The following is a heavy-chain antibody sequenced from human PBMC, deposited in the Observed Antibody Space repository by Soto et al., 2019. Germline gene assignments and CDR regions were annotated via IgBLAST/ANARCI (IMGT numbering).Heavy chain of an antibody. CDR1: GGSISSGDYY. Sequence: QVQLQESGPGLVKPSQTLSLTCTVSGGSISSGDYYWSWLRPHPGKGLEWIGYIYYSGSTYYNPSLKSRVTISVDTSKNQFSLKLSSVTAADTAVYYCARWWSGSRQGFDPWGQGTLVTVSS. V-gene: IGHV4-31*03. D-gene: IGHD3-3*01. J-gene: IGHJ5*02. CDR3: ARWWSGSRQGFDP. CDR2: IYYSGST.